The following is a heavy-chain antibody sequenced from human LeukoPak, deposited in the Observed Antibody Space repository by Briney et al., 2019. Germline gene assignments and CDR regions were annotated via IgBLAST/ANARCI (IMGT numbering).Heavy chain of an antibody. CDR3: ARTLLYYGDYESFDY. CDR2: ISSSGST. J-gene: IGHJ4*02. V-gene: IGHV4-61*02. Sequence: SETLSLTCTVSGDSISSGDYYWSWIRQPAGKGLEWIGRISSSGSTYYNPSLKSRVTISVDTSKNQFSLKLSSVTAADTAVYYCARTLLYYGDYESFDYWGQGTLVTVSS. CDR1: GDSISSGDYY. D-gene: IGHD4-17*01.